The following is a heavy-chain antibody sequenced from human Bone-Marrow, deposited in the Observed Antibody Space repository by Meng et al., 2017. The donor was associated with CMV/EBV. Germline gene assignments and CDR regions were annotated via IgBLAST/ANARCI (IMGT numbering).Heavy chain of an antibody. J-gene: IGHJ5*02. V-gene: IGHV1-69-2*01. CDR1: SYPFCDYY. CDR2: VDLEDGET. CDR3: AAAFKGTTGWYNWFDP. Sequence: SSYPFCDYYILWVQEAPGKGLEWLGLVDLEDGETMHAEKFQVRLTITADTSTGTAYMELSGLRFEDTAVYFCAAAFKGTTGWYNWFDPWGQGTLVTVSS. D-gene: IGHD2-15*01.